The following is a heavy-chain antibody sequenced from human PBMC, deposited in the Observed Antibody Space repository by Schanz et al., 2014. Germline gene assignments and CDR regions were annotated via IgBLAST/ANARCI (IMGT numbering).Heavy chain of an antibody. J-gene: IGHJ4*02. CDR3: ARLDSSSWYPRY. V-gene: IGHV3-48*01. CDR2: ISGSSSTK. Sequence: EVQLLESGGGLAQPGGSLRLACAASGFNFNTYAMSWVRQAPGKGLEWVSYISGSSSTKYYADSVKGRFTISRDNGKKSMYLQMNSLRAEDTAVYYCARLDSSSWYPRYWGQGTLVTVSS. CDR1: GFNFNTYA. D-gene: IGHD6-13*01.